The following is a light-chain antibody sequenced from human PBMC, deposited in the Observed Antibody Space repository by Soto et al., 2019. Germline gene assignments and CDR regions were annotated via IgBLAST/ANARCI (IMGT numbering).Light chain of an antibody. CDR2: AAS. CDR1: RSFASSY. J-gene: IGKJ1*01. V-gene: IGKV3-20*01. CDR3: QQYNNWPPWT. Sequence: EIVLTQSPVTLSLSPGERATLSCRASRSFASSYLGWYQQKPGQAPRLLIYAASTRATGIPDRFSGSGSATDFTLTISRLEPEDSAVYYCQQYNNWPPWTFGQGTKVEIK.